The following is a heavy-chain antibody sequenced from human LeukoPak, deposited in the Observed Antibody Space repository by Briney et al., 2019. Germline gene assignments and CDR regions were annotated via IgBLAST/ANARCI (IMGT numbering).Heavy chain of an antibody. D-gene: IGHD5-24*01. V-gene: IGHV3-23*01. CDR2: FSGSGGST. CDR3: AKSGYNRFDY. Sequence: GGSLRLSCAASGFTFSSYAMSWVRQAPGKGLEWISAFSGSGGSTYYADSVKGRFTISRDNSKNTLYLQMDSLRAEDTAIYYCAKSGYNRFDYWGQGTLVTVSS. CDR1: GFTFSSYA. J-gene: IGHJ4*02.